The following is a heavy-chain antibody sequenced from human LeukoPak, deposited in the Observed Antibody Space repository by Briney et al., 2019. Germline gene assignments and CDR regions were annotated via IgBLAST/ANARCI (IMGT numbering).Heavy chain of an antibody. Sequence: GGSLRLSCAASGFTFSSYEMNWVRQAPGKGLEWVSYISSSGSTIYYADSVKGRFTISRDNAKNSLYLQMNSLRAEDTAVYYCARVSWLLSPPDYWGQGTLVTVS. J-gene: IGHJ4*02. CDR2: ISSSGSTI. V-gene: IGHV3-48*03. D-gene: IGHD2-2*01. CDR3: ARVSWLLSPPDY. CDR1: GFTFSSYE.